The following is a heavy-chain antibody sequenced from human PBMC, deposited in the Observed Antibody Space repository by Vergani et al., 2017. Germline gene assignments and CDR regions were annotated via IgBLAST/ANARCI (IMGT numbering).Heavy chain of an antibody. CDR2: ISSSSSYI. V-gene: IGHV3-21*01. J-gene: IGHJ6*02. CDR1: GFTFSSYW. CDR3: AKDLAAAVGQYYYYYGMDV. D-gene: IGHD6-13*01. Sequence: EVQLVESGGGLVQPGGSLRLSCAASGFTFSSYWMHWVRQAPGKGLEWVSSISSSSSYIYYADSVKGRFTISRDNAKNSLYLQMNSLRAEDTAVYYCAKDLAAAVGQYYYYYGMDVWGQGTTVTVSS.